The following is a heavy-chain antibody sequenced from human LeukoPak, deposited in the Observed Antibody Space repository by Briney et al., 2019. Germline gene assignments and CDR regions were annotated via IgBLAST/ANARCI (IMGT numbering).Heavy chain of an antibody. Sequence: GGSLRLSCAASGFTFSSYAMSWVRQAPGKGPEWVSAISGSGGSTYYADSVKGRFTISRDNSKNTLYLQMNSLRAEDTAVYYCAKGPGLNYYYYMDVWGKGTTVSVSS. D-gene: IGHD3/OR15-3a*01. J-gene: IGHJ6*03. CDR1: GFTFSSYA. CDR2: ISGSGGST. V-gene: IGHV3-23*01. CDR3: AKGPGLNYYYYMDV.